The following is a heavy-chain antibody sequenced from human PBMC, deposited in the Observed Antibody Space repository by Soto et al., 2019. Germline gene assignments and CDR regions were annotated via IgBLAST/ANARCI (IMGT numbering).Heavy chain of an antibody. CDR2: IYSGGST. Sequence: EVQLVESGGGLIQPGGSLRLSCAASGFTVSSNYMSWVRQAPGKGLEWVSVIYSGGSTYYADSVKGRFTISRDNSKNTLYLQMNSLRAEDTAVYYCVRAYCGGDCRSYYFDYWGQGTLVTVSS. D-gene: IGHD2-21*02. CDR1: GFTVSSNY. J-gene: IGHJ4*02. V-gene: IGHV3-53*01. CDR3: VRAYCGGDCRSYYFDY.